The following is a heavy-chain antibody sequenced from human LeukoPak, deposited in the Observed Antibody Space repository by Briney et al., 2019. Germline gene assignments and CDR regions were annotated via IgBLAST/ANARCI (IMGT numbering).Heavy chain of an antibody. CDR2: MSFDVNNK. Sequence: GGSLRLSCATSGFTFSSYAFHWVRQAPGKGLEWVATMSFDVNNKYYADSVRGRFTISRDNSKNTLYLQMNSLRAEDTAVYSCARGYCTSSSCYNDYWGQGTLVTVSP. D-gene: IGHD2-2*02. V-gene: IGHV3-30*04. CDR3: ARGYCTSSSCYNDY. J-gene: IGHJ4*02. CDR1: GFTFSSYA.